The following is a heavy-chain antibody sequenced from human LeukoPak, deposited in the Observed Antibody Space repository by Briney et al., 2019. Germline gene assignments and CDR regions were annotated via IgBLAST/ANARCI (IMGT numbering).Heavy chain of an antibody. V-gene: IGHV4-39*01. CDR3: ARRKYYYDSSGYYRGGPGSVDY. J-gene: IGHJ4*02. D-gene: IGHD3-22*01. CDR1: GGSISSSSYY. CDR2: FYYSGSP. Sequence: KTSETLSLTCTVSGGSISSSSYYWGWIRQPPGKGLGWIGSFYYSGSPYYNPSLKSRVTISVDTSKDQCSLKLSSVTAADTAVYYCARRKYYYDSSGYYRGGPGSVDYWGQGTLVTVSS.